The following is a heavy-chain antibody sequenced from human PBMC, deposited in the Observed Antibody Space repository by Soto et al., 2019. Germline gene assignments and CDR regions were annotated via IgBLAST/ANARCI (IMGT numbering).Heavy chain of an antibody. Sequence: QVQLVESGGGVGQPGRSLRLSCAASGFTVSSYGMHWVRLTPGKGLEWVSLVWNDGTNPYYADSVQGRFTISRDNSKNTLYLQMNRLSAEDTAVYYCARDNVASTNYFWFDPRGQGTLDNVSA. CDR1: GFTVSSYG. D-gene: IGHD1-7*01. CDR2: VWNDGTNP. J-gene: IGHJ5*02. CDR3: ARDNVASTNYFWFDP. V-gene: IGHV3-33*01.